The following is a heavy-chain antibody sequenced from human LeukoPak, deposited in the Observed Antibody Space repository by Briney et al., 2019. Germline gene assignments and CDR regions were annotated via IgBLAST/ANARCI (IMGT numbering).Heavy chain of an antibody. D-gene: IGHD3-22*01. J-gene: IGHJ4*02. V-gene: IGHV3-74*01. CDR3: ARGARSGYCYYYFDY. Sequence: PWGSLRLSCAASGFTFSSYAMSWVRQAPGKGLVWVSRINDDGSTTSYADSVKGRFTISRDNAKNTLYLQMNSLRAEDTAVYYCARGARSGYCYYYFDYWGQGTLVTVSS. CDR2: INDDGSTT. CDR1: GFTFSSYA.